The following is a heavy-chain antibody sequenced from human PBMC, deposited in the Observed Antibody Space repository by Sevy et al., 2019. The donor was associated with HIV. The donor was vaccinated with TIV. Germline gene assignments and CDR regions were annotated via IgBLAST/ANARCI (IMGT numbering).Heavy chain of an antibody. CDR2: VYYSGST. D-gene: IGHD6-13*01. J-gene: IGHJ4*02. CDR3: ARSPPWGNTWLYYFDN. CDR1: GGSISSKNYY. Sequence: SESLSLTCTVSGGSISSKNYYWCWLRQPPGKGLEWIGSVYYSGSTYYNPSLKSRVTISVETSKNQFSLTLSSVTAADTAVYYCARSPPWGNTWLYYFDNWGQGTLVTVSS. V-gene: IGHV4-39*01.